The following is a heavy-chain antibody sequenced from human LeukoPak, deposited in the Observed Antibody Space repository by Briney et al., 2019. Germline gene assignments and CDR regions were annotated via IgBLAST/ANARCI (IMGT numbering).Heavy chain of an antibody. V-gene: IGHV3-7*03. CDR3: AKDTEYSSSSGFDY. Sequence: GGSLRLSCAASGFTFSSYWMSWVRQAPGKGLEWVANIKQDGSEKYYVDSVKGRFTISRDNAKNSLYLQMNSLRAEDTAVYYCAKDTEYSSSSGFDYWGQGTLVTVSS. CDR1: GFTFSSYW. J-gene: IGHJ4*02. CDR2: IKQDGSEK. D-gene: IGHD6-6*01.